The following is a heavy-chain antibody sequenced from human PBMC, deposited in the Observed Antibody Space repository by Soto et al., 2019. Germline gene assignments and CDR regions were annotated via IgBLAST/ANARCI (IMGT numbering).Heavy chain of an antibody. Sequence: PGGSQRLSCAASGFNFSSYAMSWVRQAPGKGLEWVSAISGSGGSTYYADSVKGRFTISRDNSKNTLYLQMNSLRAEDTAVYYCAKDRAVRGVVYFDYWGQGTLVTVSS. CDR3: AKDRAVRGVVYFDY. J-gene: IGHJ4*02. V-gene: IGHV3-23*01. CDR2: ISGSGGST. CDR1: GFNFSSYA. D-gene: IGHD3-10*01.